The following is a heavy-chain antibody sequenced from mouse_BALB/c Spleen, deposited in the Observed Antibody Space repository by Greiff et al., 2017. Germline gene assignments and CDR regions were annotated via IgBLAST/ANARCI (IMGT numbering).Heavy chain of an antibody. V-gene: IGHV1-31*01. D-gene: IGHD2-4*01. CDR1: GYSFTGYY. Sequence: VQLQQSGPELVKPGASVKISCKASGYSFTGYYMHWVKQSHVKSLEWIGRINPYNGATSYNQNFKDKASLTVDKSSSTAYMELHSLTSEDSAVYYCVYDYDYYAMDYWGQGTSVTVSS. CDR3: VYDYDYYAMDY. J-gene: IGHJ4*01. CDR2: INPYNGAT.